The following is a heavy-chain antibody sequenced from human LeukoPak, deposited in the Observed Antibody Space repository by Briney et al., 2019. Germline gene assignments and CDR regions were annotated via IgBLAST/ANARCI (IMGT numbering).Heavy chain of an antibody. D-gene: IGHD4-17*01. CDR1: GFTFSSYA. CDR3: VKVFRKDGDFHLFDY. CDR2: ISGSDGRT. J-gene: IGHJ4*02. Sequence: GGSLRLSCAASGFTFSSYAMGWVRQAPGKGLEWVSAISGSDGRTYYADSVKGRFTISRDNSKNTLYLQMNSLRAEDTAVYYCVKVFRKDGDFHLFDYWGQGTLVTVSS. V-gene: IGHV3-23*01.